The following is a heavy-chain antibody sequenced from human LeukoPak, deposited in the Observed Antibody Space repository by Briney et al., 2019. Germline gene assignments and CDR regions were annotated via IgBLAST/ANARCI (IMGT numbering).Heavy chain of an antibody. CDR3: ATYSSSWLGAFDI. V-gene: IGHV3-7*01. CDR1: GFTFSSYW. D-gene: IGHD6-13*01. Sequence: GGSLRLSCAASGFTFSSYWMSWVRQAPGKGLEWVANIKQDGSEKYYVDSVKGRYTISRDNAKNSLYLQMNSLRAEDTAVYYCATYSSSWLGAFDIWGQGTMVTVSS. CDR2: IKQDGSEK. J-gene: IGHJ3*02.